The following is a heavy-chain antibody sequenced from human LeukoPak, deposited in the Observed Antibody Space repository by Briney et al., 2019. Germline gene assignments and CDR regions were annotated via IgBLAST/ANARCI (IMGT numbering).Heavy chain of an antibody. CDR2: IIPILGLA. CDR1: GGTFSSYA. V-gene: IGHV1-69*04. CDR3: ARDLKSIQLWL. D-gene: IGHD5-18*01. Sequence: GASVKVSCKASGGTFSSYAISWVRQAPGQGLEWMGRIIPILGLANYAQKFQGRVTITADKSTSTAYMELSSLRSEDTAVYYCARDLKSIQLWLWGQGTLVTVSS. J-gene: IGHJ4*02.